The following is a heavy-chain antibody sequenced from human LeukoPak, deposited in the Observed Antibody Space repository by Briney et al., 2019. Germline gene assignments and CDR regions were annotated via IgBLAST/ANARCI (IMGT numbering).Heavy chain of an antibody. CDR2: INHSGST. J-gene: IGHJ6*02. CDR3: ARVWRYYYYGMDV. Sequence: SETLSLTCAVYGGSFSGYYWSWIRQPPGKGLEWIGEINHSGSTNYNPSLKSRVTISVDTSKNQFSLKLSSVTAADTAVYYSARVWRYYYYGMDVWGQGTTVTVSS. D-gene: IGHD2-21*01. V-gene: IGHV4-34*01. CDR1: GGSFSGYY.